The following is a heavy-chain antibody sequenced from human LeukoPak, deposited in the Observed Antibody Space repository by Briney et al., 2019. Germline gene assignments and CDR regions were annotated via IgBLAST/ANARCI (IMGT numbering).Heavy chain of an antibody. CDR2: IYFGGTT. D-gene: IGHD4-23*01. V-gene: IGHV4-59*01. CDR3: ARHRSDTGGKKGVNWFDP. CDR1: GGSIKNYY. Sequence: PSETLSLTCSVSGGSIKNYYWSWIRQPPGKGLEWLGNIYFGGTTDYNSSLKSRLTISVDTFKNQLSLNLQSVTAADTATYYYARHRSDTGGKKGVNWFDPWGQGTLVTVSS. J-gene: IGHJ5*02.